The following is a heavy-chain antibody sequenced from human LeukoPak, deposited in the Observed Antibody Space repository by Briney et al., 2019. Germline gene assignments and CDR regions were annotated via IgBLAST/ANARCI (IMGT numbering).Heavy chain of an antibody. Sequence: PSETLSLTCAVYGGSFSGYYWSWIRQPPGKGLEWIGEINHSGSTNYNPSLKSRVTISVDTSKNQFSLKLSSVTAADTAVYYCARFDSDCGGDCYAPGYFDYWGQGTLVTVSS. D-gene: IGHD2-21*02. V-gene: IGHV4-34*01. CDR1: GGSFSGYY. CDR2: INHSGST. J-gene: IGHJ4*02. CDR3: ARFDSDCGGDCYAPGYFDY.